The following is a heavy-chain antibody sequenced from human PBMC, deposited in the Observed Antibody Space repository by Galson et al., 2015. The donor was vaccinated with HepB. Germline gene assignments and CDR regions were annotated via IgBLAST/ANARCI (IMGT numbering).Heavy chain of an antibody. CDR2: ISHDGSDT. D-gene: IGHD3-10*01. Sequence: SLRLSCAVSGFTFSSFPIHWVRQAPGKGLEWVALISHDGSDTSYADSVKGRLTISRDNSKNTLFLQMNSLRAEDTAIYYCAREGINMIRGVPDYWGQGTLVTVSS. V-gene: IGHV3-30-3*01. J-gene: IGHJ4*02. CDR3: AREGINMIRGVPDY. CDR1: GFTFSSFP.